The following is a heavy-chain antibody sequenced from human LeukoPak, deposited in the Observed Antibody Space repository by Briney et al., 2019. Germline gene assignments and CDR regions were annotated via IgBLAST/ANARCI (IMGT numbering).Heavy chain of an antibody. V-gene: IGHV4-59*01. Sequence: SETLSLTCTVSGGSISSYYLSWIRQPPGKGLEWVGYIYYSGSTNYNPSLKSRVTISVDTSKNQFSLRLSSVTAADTDVYYCARVTGYVMEDYFDYWGQGTLVTVSS. CDR1: GGSISSYY. CDR3: ARVTGYVMEDYFDY. CDR2: IYYSGST. D-gene: IGHD2-15*01. J-gene: IGHJ4*02.